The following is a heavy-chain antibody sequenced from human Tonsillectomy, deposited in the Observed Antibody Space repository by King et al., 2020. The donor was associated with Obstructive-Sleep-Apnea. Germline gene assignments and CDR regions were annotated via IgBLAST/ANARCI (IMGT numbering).Heavy chain of an antibody. J-gene: IGHJ6*02. CDR3: ARAYYYDSSGSPVGGMDV. D-gene: IGHD3-22*01. CDR1: GYSFTSYW. CDR2: IDPSDSYT. Sequence: VQLVESGAEVKKPGESLRISCKGSGYSFTSYWISWVRQMPGKGLEWMGRIDPSDSYTNYSPSFQGHVTISADKSISTAYLQWSSLKASGTAMYYCARAYYYDSSGSPVGGMDVWGQGTTVTVSS. V-gene: IGHV5-10-1*01.